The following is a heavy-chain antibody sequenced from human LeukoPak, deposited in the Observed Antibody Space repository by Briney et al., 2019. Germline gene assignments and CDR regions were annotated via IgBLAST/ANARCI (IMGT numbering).Heavy chain of an antibody. CDR2: ISAYNGNT. Sequence: ASVKDSCKASGYTFTSYGISGVRQAPGQGLEWMGWISAYNGNTNYAQKLQGRVTMTTDTSTSTAYMELRSLRSDDTAVYYCARGPDRTPAALNYYMDVWGEGTTVTISS. V-gene: IGHV1-18*01. J-gene: IGHJ6*03. CDR3: ARGPDRTPAALNYYMDV. D-gene: IGHD6-13*01. CDR1: GYTFTSYG.